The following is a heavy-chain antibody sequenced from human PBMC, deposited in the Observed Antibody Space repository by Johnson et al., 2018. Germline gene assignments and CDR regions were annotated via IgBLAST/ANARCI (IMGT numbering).Heavy chain of an antibody. Sequence: VQLVESGGGLVQPGRSXRLSCTASGFTFGDYAMSWFRQAPGKGLEWVGFIRSKAYGGTTEYAASVKGRFTISRDDSKSIAYLQMNSLRAEDTAVYYCAREAGRYYYYYMDVWGKGTTVTVSS. D-gene: IGHD3-10*01. CDR3: AREAGRYYYYYMDV. CDR1: GFTFGDYA. V-gene: IGHV3-49*03. J-gene: IGHJ6*03. CDR2: IRSKAYGGTT.